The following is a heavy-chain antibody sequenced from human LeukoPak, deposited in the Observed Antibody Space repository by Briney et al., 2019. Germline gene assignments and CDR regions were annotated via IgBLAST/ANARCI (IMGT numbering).Heavy chain of an antibody. V-gene: IGHV1-18*01. Sequence: GASVKVSGKASGYTFTSYGISWVRQAPGQGLEGRGWISAYNGNTNYAQKLQGRVTMTTDTSTSTAYMELRSLRSDDTAVYYCARDVIVVVPAATPLDAFDIWGQGTMVTVSS. CDR1: GYTFTSYG. CDR2: ISAYNGNT. CDR3: ARDVIVVVPAATPLDAFDI. J-gene: IGHJ3*02. D-gene: IGHD2-2*01.